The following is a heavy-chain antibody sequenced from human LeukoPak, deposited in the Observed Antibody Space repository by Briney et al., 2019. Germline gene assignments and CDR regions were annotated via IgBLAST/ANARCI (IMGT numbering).Heavy chain of an antibody. CDR2: INPNSGGT. J-gene: IGHJ4*02. Sequence: GASVKVSCKASGYTFTGYYMHWVRQAPGQGLEWMGWINPNSGGTNYAQKFQGRVTMTRDTSIGTAYMELSRRRSDDTAVYYCARYSTVTKGFDYWGQGTLVTVSS. V-gene: IGHV1-2*02. D-gene: IGHD4-17*01. CDR1: GYTFTGYY. CDR3: ARYSTVTKGFDY.